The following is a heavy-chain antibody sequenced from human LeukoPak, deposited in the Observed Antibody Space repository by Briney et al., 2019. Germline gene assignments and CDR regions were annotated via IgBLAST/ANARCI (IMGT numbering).Heavy chain of an antibody. CDR3: ARDSLTGDITY. CDR2: IYHSGSA. Sequence: SETLSLTCSVSGYSISSGYYWGWFRQPPGKGLDWIGSIYHSGSAYYNPSLKSRVTISVDTSKNQFSLKLSSVTAADTAVYYCARDSLTGDITYWGQGTLVTVSS. CDR1: GYSISSGYY. J-gene: IGHJ4*02. V-gene: IGHV4-38-2*02. D-gene: IGHD7-27*01.